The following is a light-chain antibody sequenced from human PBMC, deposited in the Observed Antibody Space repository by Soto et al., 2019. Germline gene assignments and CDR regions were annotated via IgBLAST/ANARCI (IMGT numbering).Light chain of an antibody. CDR2: EVS. Sequence: QSALTQPASVSGSPGQSITISCTGTSSDIGGFNYVSWYQQHPGTAPKLIIYEVSNRPSGISNRFSGSKSGNTASLTISGLQAEAEADYYCSSYTTTSTLGVFGGGTKLTVL. CDR1: SSDIGGFNY. CDR3: SSYTTTSTLGV. V-gene: IGLV2-14*01. J-gene: IGLJ3*02.